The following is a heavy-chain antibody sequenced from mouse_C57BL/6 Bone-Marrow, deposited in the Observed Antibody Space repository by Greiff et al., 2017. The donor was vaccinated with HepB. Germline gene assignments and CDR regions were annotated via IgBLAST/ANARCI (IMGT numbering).Heavy chain of an antibody. V-gene: IGHV5-17*01. CDR3: ARSDGLGPRGFDY. Sequence: EVKLVESGGGLVKPGGSLKLSCAASGFTFSDYGMHWVRQAPEKGLEWVAYISSGSSTNYYADTVKGRFTISRDNAKNTLFLQMTSLRSEDTAMYYCARSDGLGPRGFDYWGQGTTLTVSS. J-gene: IGHJ2*01. CDR2: ISSGSSTN. D-gene: IGHD2-3*01. CDR1: GFTFSDYG.